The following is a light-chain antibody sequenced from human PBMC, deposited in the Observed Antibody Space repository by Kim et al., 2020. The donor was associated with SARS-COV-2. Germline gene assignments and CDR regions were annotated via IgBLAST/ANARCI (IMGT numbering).Light chain of an antibody. CDR2: DAS. CDR3: QQRGNWPLT. J-gene: IGKJ4*01. CDR1: QSVSHY. Sequence: LSPGERATLSCRASQSVSHYLAWYQQKPGQAPRLLIYDASNRATGVPARFSGSGSGTDFTLTISSLEPEDFAVYYCQQRGNWPLTFGGGTKVDIK. V-gene: IGKV3-11*01.